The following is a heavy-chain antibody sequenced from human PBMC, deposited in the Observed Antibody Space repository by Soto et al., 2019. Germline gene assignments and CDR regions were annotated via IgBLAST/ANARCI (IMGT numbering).Heavy chain of an antibody. CDR3: ARVRCAVVPFDY. CDR2: IKQDGSEK. D-gene: IGHD2-15*01. CDR1: GLTFSNYW. Sequence: EVQLVESGGGLVQPGGSLRLSCAASGLTFSNYWMNWVRQAPGKGLEWVANIKQDGSEKYYVDSVKGRFIISRDNAKNSLYLQMNSLRAEDTAVYYCARVRCAVVPFDYWGQGTLVTVSS. V-gene: IGHV3-7*03. J-gene: IGHJ4*02.